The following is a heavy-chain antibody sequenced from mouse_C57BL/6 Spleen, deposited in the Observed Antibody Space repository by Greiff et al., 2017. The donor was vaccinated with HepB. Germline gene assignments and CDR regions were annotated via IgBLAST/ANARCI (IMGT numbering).Heavy chain of an antibody. CDR3: ARYDGYLQAWFAY. J-gene: IGHJ3*01. CDR2: IYPGDGDT. V-gene: IGHV1-82*01. CDR1: GYAFSSSW. Sequence: QVQLKHSGPELVKPGASVKISCKASGYAFSSSWMNWVKQRPGKGLEWIGRIYPGDGDTNYNGKFKGKATLTADKSSSTAYMQLSSLTSEDSAVYFCARYDGYLQAWFAYWGQGTLVTVSA. D-gene: IGHD2-3*01.